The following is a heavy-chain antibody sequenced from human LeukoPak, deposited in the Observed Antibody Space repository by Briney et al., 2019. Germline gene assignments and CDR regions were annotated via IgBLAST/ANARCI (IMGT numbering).Heavy chain of an antibody. J-gene: IGHJ4*02. Sequence: SVKVSCKASGYTFTSYGISWVRQAPGQGLEWMGGIIPIFGTANYAQKFQGRVTITADESTSTAYMELSSLRSEDTAVYYCASHSPTWLNHQASIDYWGQGTLVTVSS. D-gene: IGHD5-12*01. CDR1: GYTFTSYG. CDR2: IIPIFGTA. V-gene: IGHV1-69*13. CDR3: ASHSPTWLNHQASIDY.